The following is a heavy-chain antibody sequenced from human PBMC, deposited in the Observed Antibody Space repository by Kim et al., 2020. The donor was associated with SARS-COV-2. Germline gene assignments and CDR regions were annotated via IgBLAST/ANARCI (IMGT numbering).Heavy chain of an antibody. CDR3: ARGNYYDVLTDVFDP. Sequence: GGSLRLSCAASGFIFSHYGINWVRRAPGKGLEWLAFISFNGMNKYYAESVNGRFAVSRDDSQSTVYLELNTLRDEDTAVYYCARGNYYDVLTDVFDPWGQGTPVIVSS. D-gene: IGHD3-9*01. CDR2: ISFNGMNK. CDR1: GFIFSHYG. V-gene: IGHV3-30*03. J-gene: IGHJ5*02.